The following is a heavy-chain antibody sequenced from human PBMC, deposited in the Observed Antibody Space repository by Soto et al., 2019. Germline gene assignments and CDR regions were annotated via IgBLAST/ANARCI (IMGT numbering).Heavy chain of an antibody. D-gene: IGHD6-19*01. V-gene: IGHV3-30*18. CDR2: ISYDGSNK. CDR3: VKDGSSGWPYYYGLDV. Sequence: PLGGSLRLSCAASGFTFNSYGMHWVRQAPGKGLEWVAVISYDGSNKYYADSVKGRFTIARDNSKNTLYLQMSSLRAEDTAVYYCVKDGSSGWPYYYGLDVWGQGTSVTVSS. J-gene: IGHJ6*02. CDR1: GFTFNSYG.